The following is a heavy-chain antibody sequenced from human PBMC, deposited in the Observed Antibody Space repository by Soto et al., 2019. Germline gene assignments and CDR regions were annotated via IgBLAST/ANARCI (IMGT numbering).Heavy chain of an antibody. CDR1: GFSLSTSGMR. Sequence: PTLVNPTQTLTLTCTFSGFSLSTSGMRVSWIRQPPGKALEWLARIDWDDDKLYSTSLKTRLTISKDTSKNQVVLTMTNMDPVDTATYYCARSIVAAGNRWFDPWGQGTLVTVSS. D-gene: IGHD6-13*01. V-gene: IGHV2-70*04. J-gene: IGHJ5*02. CDR3: ARSIVAAGNRWFDP. CDR2: IDWDDDK.